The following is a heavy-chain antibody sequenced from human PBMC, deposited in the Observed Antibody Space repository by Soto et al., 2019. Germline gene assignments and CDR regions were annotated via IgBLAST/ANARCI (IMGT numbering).Heavy chain of an antibody. CDR1: GGSISSSSYY. Sequence: SETLSLTCTFSGGSISSSSYYWGWIRQPPGKGLEWIGSIYYSGSTYYNPSLKSRVTISVDTSKNQFSLKLSSVTAADTAVYYCARRGVVVGSVPALNWFDPWGQGTLVTVSS. D-gene: IGHD2-2*01. V-gene: IGHV4-39*01. J-gene: IGHJ5*02. CDR3: ARRGVVVGSVPALNWFDP. CDR2: IYYSGST.